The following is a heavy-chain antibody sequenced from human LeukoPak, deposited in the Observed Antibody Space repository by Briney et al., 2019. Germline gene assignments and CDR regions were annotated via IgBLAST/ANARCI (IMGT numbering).Heavy chain of an antibody. CDR2: IYTSGST. CDR1: GGSISSYY. CDR3: ARGLGYCSGGSCYFGAFDI. D-gene: IGHD2-15*01. V-gene: IGHV4-4*07. Sequence: PSETLSLTCTASGGSISSYYWSWIRQPAGKGLEWIGRIYTSGSTNYNPSLKSRVTMSVDTSKNQFSLKLSSVTAADTAVYYCARGLGYCSGGSCYFGAFDIWGQGTMVTVSS. J-gene: IGHJ3*02.